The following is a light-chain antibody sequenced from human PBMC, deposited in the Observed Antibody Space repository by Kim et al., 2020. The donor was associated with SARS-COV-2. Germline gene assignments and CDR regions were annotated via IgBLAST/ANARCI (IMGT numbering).Light chain of an antibody. V-gene: IGKV1-5*01. CDR2: DAS. CDR3: QEYKSNSWT. J-gene: IGKJ1*01. CDR1: QSVNIY. Sequence: GDRVTITCRSSQSVNIYLAWYQHRPGKAPDLLIYDASILQSGVPSRFRGSGSGTDFTLTISGLQTDDFATYYCQEYKSNSWTFGQGTKVDIK.